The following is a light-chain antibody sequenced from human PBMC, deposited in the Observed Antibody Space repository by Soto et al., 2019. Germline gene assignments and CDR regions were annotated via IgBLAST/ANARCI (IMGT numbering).Light chain of an antibody. V-gene: IGLV1-51*01. Sequence: QSVLTQPPSVSAAPAQKVTMSCSGSSSNIGNNYVSWYQQVPGTAPKLLIYDNNKRPSGNPDRFSGSKSGTSATLGISGLQTGDEADYYCGTWDSSLSVHVFGTGTKVTVL. CDR2: DNN. CDR3: GTWDSSLSVHV. J-gene: IGLJ1*01. CDR1: SSNIGNNY.